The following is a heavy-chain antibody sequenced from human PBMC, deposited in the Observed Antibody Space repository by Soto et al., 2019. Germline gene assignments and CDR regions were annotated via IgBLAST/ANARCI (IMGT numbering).Heavy chain of an antibody. CDR2: IFGVGRR. CDR1: AFGIY. Sequence: EAQVVESGEGWSRPGGPLSFSGATFAFGIYLFGSRQPPGRGLGGVPVIFGVGRRYSEDSVRGRFITSKDNSNNMVYLQMNSLRAEDTAIYYCARPSGNNERAFDLWGRGTVVAVSS. CDR3: ARPSGNNERAFDL. V-gene: IGHV3-53*01. J-gene: IGHJ3*01. D-gene: IGHD1-26*01.